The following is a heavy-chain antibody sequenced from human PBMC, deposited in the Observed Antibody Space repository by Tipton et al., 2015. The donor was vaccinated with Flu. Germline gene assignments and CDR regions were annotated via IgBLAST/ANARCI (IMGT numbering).Heavy chain of an antibody. V-gene: IGHV4-34*09. J-gene: IGHJ4*02. Sequence: TLSLTCAVSGASFNDYYWSWIRQSPGKGLEWIGEINHSGSTNSNPSLKSRVTISVDTSNNLFSLKLDSVTAADTAVYYCARGVPAAIGEAHFDYWGQGSLVTVSS. D-gene: IGHD2-2*01. CDR1: GASFNDYY. CDR3: ARGVPAAIGEAHFDY. CDR2: INHSGST.